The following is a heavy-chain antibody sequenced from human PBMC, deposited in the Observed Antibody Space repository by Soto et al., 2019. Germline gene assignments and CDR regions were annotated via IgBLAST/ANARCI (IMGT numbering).Heavy chain of an antibody. V-gene: IGHV3-30-3*01. D-gene: IGHD5-18*01. CDR3: ARDAPREYSYGYGDY. CDR1: GFTFSSYA. Sequence: GGSLRLSCAASGFTFSSYAMHWVRQAPGKGLEWVAVISYDGSNKYYADSVKGRFTISRDNSRNTLYLQMNSLRAEDTAVYYCARDAPREYSYGYGDYWGQGTLVTVSS. CDR2: ISYDGSNK. J-gene: IGHJ4*02.